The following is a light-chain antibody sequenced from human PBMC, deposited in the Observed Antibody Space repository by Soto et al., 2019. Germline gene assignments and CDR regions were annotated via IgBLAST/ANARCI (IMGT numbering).Light chain of an antibody. Sequence: QSALTQPASVSGSPGQPITISCAGTSSDVGGYNYVSWYQQHPGKAPKLIICDVSNRPSGVSSRFSGSKSGNTASLTISGLQAEDEDDYYCSSFAGTSYVFGTGTKVTVL. CDR3: SSFAGTSYV. CDR1: SSDVGGYNY. V-gene: IGLV2-14*01. CDR2: DVS. J-gene: IGLJ1*01.